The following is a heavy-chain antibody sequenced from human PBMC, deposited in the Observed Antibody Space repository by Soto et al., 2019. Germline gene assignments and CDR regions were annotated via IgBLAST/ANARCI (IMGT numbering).Heavy chain of an antibody. D-gene: IGHD3-22*01. J-gene: IGHJ6*02. CDR2: ISDDGSKK. Sequence: QVQLVESGGGVVQPGRSLRLACAASGFTFSSYGMHWVRQAPGKGLEWVAVISDDGSKKYYADSVKGRFTISRDKSKNTLYLQMNSLRAEDTAVYYCAKEFDRGYYYYGMDVWGQGTTVTVSS. CDR3: AKEFDRGYYYYGMDV. CDR1: GFTFSSYG. V-gene: IGHV3-30*18.